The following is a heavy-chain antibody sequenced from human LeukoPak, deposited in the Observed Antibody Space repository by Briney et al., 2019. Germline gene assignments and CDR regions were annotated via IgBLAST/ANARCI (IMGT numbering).Heavy chain of an antibody. CDR1: GFTFNNYW. V-gene: IGHV3-74*01. D-gene: IGHD1-1*01. CDR3: ARRGTGHGMDV. J-gene: IGHJ6*02. CDR2: INNDGSSA. Sequence: GGSLRLPCAASGFTFNNYWIHWVRQVPGKGLVWVSRINNDGSSASYVDSVKGRFTISRDNAKNTLFLQMNSLRAEDTAVYYCARRGTGHGMDVWGQGTTVIVSS.